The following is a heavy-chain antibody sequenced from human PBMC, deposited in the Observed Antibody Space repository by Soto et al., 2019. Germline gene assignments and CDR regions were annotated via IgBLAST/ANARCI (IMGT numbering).Heavy chain of an antibody. V-gene: IGHV1-18*01. CDR1: GYTFTSYG. CDR2: ISAYNGNT. J-gene: IGHJ6*02. D-gene: IGHD1-26*01. Sequence: ASVKVSCKASGYTFTSYGISWVRQAPGQGLEWMGWISAYNGNTNYAQKLQGRVTMTTDTSTSTAYMELRSLRSDDTAVYYCARRYSGSYFQDYYGMDVWGQGTTVTVSS. CDR3: ARRYSGSYFQDYYGMDV.